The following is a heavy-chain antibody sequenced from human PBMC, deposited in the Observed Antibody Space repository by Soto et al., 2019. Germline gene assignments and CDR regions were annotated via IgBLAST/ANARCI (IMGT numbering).Heavy chain of an antibody. D-gene: IGHD4-17*01. V-gene: IGHV3-48*02. J-gene: IGHJ5*02. Sequence: EVQLVESGGGLPGGSLRLSCAASGFTFSSYSMNWVRQAPGKGLEWVSYISSSSSTIYYADSVKGRFTISRDNAKNSLYLQMNSLRDEDTAVYYCARENYGDYLNWFDPWGQGTLVTVSS. CDR2: ISSSSSTI. CDR3: ARENYGDYLNWFDP. CDR1: GFTFSSYS.